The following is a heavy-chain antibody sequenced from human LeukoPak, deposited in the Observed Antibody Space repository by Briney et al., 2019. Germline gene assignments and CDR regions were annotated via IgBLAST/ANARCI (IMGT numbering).Heavy chain of an antibody. CDR1: GGSFSGYH. J-gene: IGHJ4*02. V-gene: IGHV4-34*01. CDR2: INHRGHT. D-gene: IGHD4-23*01. Sequence: PSETLSLTCAVYGGSFSGYHWNWSRQSPGRGLEWIGEINHRGHTNYNPSLESRVTISVDTSKNQFSLKLSSVTAADTAVYYCARDPTTVVTLPYYFDFWGQGTQVTVSS. CDR3: ARDPTTVVTLPYYFDF.